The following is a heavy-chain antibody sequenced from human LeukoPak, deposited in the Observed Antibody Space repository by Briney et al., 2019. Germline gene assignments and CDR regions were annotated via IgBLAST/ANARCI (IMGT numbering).Heavy chain of an antibody. Sequence: QPGGSLRLSCAASGFTFDDYAMHWVRQAPGKGLEWVSGISWNSGSIGYADSVKGRFTISRDNAKNSLYLQMNSLRAEDTALYYCAKDRDYYYDSSGYFDYWGQGTLVTVSS. D-gene: IGHD3-22*01. CDR2: ISWNSGSI. CDR1: GFTFDDYA. CDR3: AKDRDYYYDSSGYFDY. J-gene: IGHJ4*02. V-gene: IGHV3-9*01.